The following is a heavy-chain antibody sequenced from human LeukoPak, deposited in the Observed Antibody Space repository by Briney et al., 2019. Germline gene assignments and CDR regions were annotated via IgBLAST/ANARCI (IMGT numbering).Heavy chain of an antibody. Sequence: PSQTLSLTCTVSGGSISSGGYYWSWIRQHPGKGLEWIAYIYYSGSTNYNPSLKSRVTMSVDTSKNQFSLKLSSVTAADTAVYYCATIAAARTYWGQGTLVTVSS. CDR3: ATIAAARTY. CDR1: GGSISSGGYY. D-gene: IGHD6-13*01. CDR2: IYYSGST. V-gene: IGHV4-61*08. J-gene: IGHJ4*02.